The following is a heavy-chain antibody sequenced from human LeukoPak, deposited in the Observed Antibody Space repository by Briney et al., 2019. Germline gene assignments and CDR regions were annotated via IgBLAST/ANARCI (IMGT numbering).Heavy chain of an antibody. V-gene: IGHV1-24*01. D-gene: IGHD2-15*01. CDR1: GYTLTELS. CDR3: ATDDCSGGSCYSGYGY. J-gene: IGHJ4*02. Sequence: GASVKVSCKVSGYTLTELSMHWVRQAPGRGLEWMGGFDPEDGETIYAQKFQGRVTMTEDTSTDTAYMELSSLRSEDTAVYYCATDDCSGGSCYSGYGYWGQGTLVTVSS. CDR2: FDPEDGET.